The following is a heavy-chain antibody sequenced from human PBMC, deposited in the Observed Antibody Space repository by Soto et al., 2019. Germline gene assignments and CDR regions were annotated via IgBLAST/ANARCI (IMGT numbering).Heavy chain of an antibody. CDR3: ARSVDTIFGVVLMGYYYYGMDV. D-gene: IGHD3-3*01. CDR1: GGTFSSYA. Sequence: SVKVSCKASGGTFSSYAISWVRQAPGQGLEWMGGIIPIFGTANYAQKFQGRVTITADESTSTAYMELSSLRSEDTAVYYCARSVDTIFGVVLMGYYYYGMDVWGQGTTVTVSS. CDR2: IIPIFGTA. J-gene: IGHJ6*02. V-gene: IGHV1-69*13.